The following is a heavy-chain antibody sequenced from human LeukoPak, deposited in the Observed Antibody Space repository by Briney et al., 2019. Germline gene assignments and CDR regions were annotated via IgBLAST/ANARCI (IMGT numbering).Heavy chain of an antibody. CDR2: ISSSGSTI. CDR3: ARLAAAQYYYYYYYMDV. CDR1: GFTFSDYY. D-gene: IGHD6-13*01. V-gene: IGHV3-11*01. J-gene: IGHJ6*03. Sequence: PGGSLRLSCAASGFTFSDYYMSWIRQAPGKGLEWVSYISSSGSTIYYADSVKGRFTISRDNAKNSLYLQMNSLRAEDTAVHYCARLAAAQYYYYYYYMDVWGKGTTVTVSS.